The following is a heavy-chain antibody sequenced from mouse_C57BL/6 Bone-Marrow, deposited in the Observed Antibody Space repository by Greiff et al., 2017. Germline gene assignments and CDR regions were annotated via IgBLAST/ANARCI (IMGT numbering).Heavy chain of an antibody. D-gene: IGHD6-1*01. CDR2: INPYNGGT. Sequence: VQLQQSGPVLVKPGASVKMSCKASGYTFTDYYMNWVKQSHGKSLEWIGVINPYNGGTSYNQKFKGKATLTVDKSSSTAYMELNSLTSEDSAVYYGARGLYYFDYWGQGTTLTVSS. V-gene: IGHV1-19*01. CDR3: ARGLYYFDY. CDR1: GYTFTDYY. J-gene: IGHJ2*01.